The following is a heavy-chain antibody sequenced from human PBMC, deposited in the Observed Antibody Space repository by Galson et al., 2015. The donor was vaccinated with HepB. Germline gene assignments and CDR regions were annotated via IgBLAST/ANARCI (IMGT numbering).Heavy chain of an antibody. CDR2: ISYDGGNK. D-gene: IGHD2-15*01. J-gene: IGHJ4*02. Sequence: SLRLSCAASGFTFSSYAMHWVRQAPGKGLEWVAVISYDGGNKYYADSVKGRFTISRDNSKNTLYLQMNSLRAEDTAVYYCARGALDIVVVVAAPYPNPLFDYWGQGTLVTVSS. CDR1: GFTFSSYA. V-gene: IGHV3-30*04. CDR3: ARGALDIVVVVAAPYPNPLFDY.